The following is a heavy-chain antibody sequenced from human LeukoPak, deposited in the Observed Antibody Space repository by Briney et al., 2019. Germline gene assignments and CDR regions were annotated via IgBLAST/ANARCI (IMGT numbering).Heavy chain of an antibody. CDR3: ARRRDFDY. V-gene: IGHV3-48*04. J-gene: IGHJ4*02. D-gene: IGHD6-6*01. CDR2: ISSSSSTI. CDR1: GFTFSSYS. Sequence: GGSLRLSCAASGFTFSSYSMNWVRQAPGKGLEWVSFISSSSSTIYYADSVKGRFTISRDNAKNSLFLQMNSLRAEDTAVYYCARRRDFDYWGQGTLVAVSS.